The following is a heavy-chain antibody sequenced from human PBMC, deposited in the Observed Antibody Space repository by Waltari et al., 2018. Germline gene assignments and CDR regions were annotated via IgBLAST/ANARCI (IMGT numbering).Heavy chain of an antibody. CDR1: GGSISSGSYY. CDR3: ARGSTYYYDSSGYYYQNYYYYMDV. Sequence: QVQLQESGPGLVKPSQTLSLTCTVSGGSISSGSYYWSWIRQPAGKGLEGIGRIYTSGSTNYNPSLKSRVTISVDTSKNQFSLKLSSVTAADTAVYYCARGSTYYYDSSGYYYQNYYYYMDVWGKGTTVTVSS. J-gene: IGHJ6*03. V-gene: IGHV4-61*02. CDR2: IYTSGST. D-gene: IGHD3-22*01.